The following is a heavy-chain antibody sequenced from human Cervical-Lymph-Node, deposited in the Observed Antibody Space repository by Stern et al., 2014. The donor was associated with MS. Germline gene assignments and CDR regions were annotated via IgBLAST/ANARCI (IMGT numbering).Heavy chain of an antibody. J-gene: IGHJ4*02. Sequence: VQLVQSGGGVVQPGRSLRLSCAASGFVFRRYALHWVRQAPGKGLAWVAHIAYDGRDKYYTDSVKGRFTVSRDNSNNTVDLEMNSLRLEDTAVYYCAKGGSGSYLDWGQGSLVTVSS. CDR2: IAYDGRDK. V-gene: IGHV3-30*04. D-gene: IGHD1-26*01. CDR3: AKGGSGSYLD. CDR1: GFVFRRYA.